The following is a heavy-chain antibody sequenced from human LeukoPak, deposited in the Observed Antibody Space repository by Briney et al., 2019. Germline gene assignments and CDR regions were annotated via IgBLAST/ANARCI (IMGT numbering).Heavy chain of an antibody. V-gene: IGHV3-21*01. J-gene: IGHJ4*02. CDR1: GFTFNTFN. CDR2: ITSGGDYI. D-gene: IGHD3-9*01. CDR3: ARGHYDVLAASYKWTPDY. Sequence: KPVGSLRLSCAASGFTFNTFNMNWVRQAPGKGLEWVSSITSGGDYIYYADSVKGRFTTSRDNAKNSLSLQLNSRRVEDTAVYYCARGHYDVLAASYKWTPDYWGQGTLVTVSS.